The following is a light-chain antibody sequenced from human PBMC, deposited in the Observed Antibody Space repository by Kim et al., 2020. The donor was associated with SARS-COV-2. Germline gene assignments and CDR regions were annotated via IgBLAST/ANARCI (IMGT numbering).Light chain of an antibody. J-gene: IGKJ1*01. CDR1: QSVSSNY. CDR2: GAS. Sequence: ENVLTQSPGTLSLSPGERATLSCRASQSVSSNYLAWYQQKPGQAPRLLIYGASSRATGIPDRFSGSGSGTDFTLTISRLEPEDFAVYYCLQYGRSPRTFGQGTKVEIK. V-gene: IGKV3-20*01. CDR3: LQYGRSPRT.